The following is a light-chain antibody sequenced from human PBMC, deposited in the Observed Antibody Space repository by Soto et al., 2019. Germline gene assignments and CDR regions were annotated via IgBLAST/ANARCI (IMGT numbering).Light chain of an antibody. CDR1: HXNFYSSNKKNY. V-gene: IGKV4-1*01. CDR3: QQYADWPRT. Sequence: QTRDSLGFSVCAMTSVNFDXFHXNFYSSNKKNYSAWFQQKPGQPPKLLTYWATTRKSGVPDRFSVSGSGTDFTLTISSLQSGDFAVYYCQQYADWPRTFGQGTKVDI. CDR2: WAT. J-gene: IGKJ1*01.